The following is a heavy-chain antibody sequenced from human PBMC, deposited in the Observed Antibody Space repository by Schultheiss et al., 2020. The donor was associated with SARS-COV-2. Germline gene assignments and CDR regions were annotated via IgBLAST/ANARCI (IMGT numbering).Heavy chain of an antibody. CDR2: INPNSGGT. Sequence: GESLKISCKASGYTFTGYYMHWVRQAPGQGLEWMGWINPNSGGTNYAQKFQGRVTMTRDTSISTAYMELSRLRSDDTAVYYCAREVPHDYGDYCFDYWGQGTLVTVSS. CDR1: GYTFTGYY. V-gene: IGHV1-2*02. CDR3: AREVPHDYGDYCFDY. D-gene: IGHD4-17*01. J-gene: IGHJ4*02.